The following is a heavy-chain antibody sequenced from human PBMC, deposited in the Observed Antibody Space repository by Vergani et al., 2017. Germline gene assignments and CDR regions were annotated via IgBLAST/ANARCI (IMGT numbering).Heavy chain of an antibody. CDR2: IDPNSGDT. J-gene: IGHJ4*02. CDR3: WGVIVGCSRTNCFADH. Sequence: QVQLVQSGAEVKKPGASVRVSCKASGFTFTSYHIHWVRQAPGQGLDWLGRIDPNSGDTRYSQRFQDRVTITRATTIKTAYMEMTRLRPDDTAIYYCWGVIVGCSRTNCFADHWGQGTLVTVSS. CDR1: GFTFTSYH. V-gene: IGHV1-2*06. D-gene: IGHD2-2*01.